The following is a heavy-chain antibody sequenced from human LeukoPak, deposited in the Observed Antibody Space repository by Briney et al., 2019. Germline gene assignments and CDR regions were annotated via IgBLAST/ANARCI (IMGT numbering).Heavy chain of an antibody. CDR2: IRSKAYGGTT. CDR3: TNKYYYDSSAVNWFDP. V-gene: IGHV3-49*04. CDR1: GFTFSTFA. J-gene: IGHJ5*02. Sequence: PGGSLRLSCAASGFTFSTFAMHWVRLSPGKGLEWVGFIRSKAYGGTTEYAASVKGRFTISRDDSKSIAYLQMNSLKTEDTAVYYCTNKYYYDSSAVNWFDPWGQGTLVTVSS. D-gene: IGHD3-22*01.